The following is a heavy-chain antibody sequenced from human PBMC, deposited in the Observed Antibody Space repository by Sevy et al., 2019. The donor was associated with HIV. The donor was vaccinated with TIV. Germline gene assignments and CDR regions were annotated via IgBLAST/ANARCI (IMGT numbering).Heavy chain of an antibody. V-gene: IGHV3-21*01. CDR1: GFSFSSYS. CDR2: ISSSSSYI. J-gene: IGHJ4*02. CDR3: ARWDADRGWYFDY. D-gene: IGHD1-26*01. Sequence: GGSLRLSCAASGFSFSSYSMNWVRQAPGKGLEWASSISSSSSYIYYTDSVKGRFTISRDNAKNSLYLQMNSLRAEDTAVYYCARWDADRGWYFDYWGQGTLVTVSS.